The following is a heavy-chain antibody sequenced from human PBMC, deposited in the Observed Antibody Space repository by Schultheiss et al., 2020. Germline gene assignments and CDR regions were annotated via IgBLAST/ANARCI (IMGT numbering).Heavy chain of an antibody. CDR2: ISWNSGSI. D-gene: IGHD1-26*01. CDR3: AKLSNGSYYYYYYMDV. CDR1: GFTFDDYA. J-gene: IGHJ6*03. V-gene: IGHV3-9*01. Sequence: GGSLRLSCAASGFTFDDYAMHWVRRAPGKGLEWVSGISWNSGSIGYADSVKGRFTISRDSTKNSLYLQMNSLRAEDTAVYYCAKLSNGSYYYYYYMDVWGKGTMVTVSS.